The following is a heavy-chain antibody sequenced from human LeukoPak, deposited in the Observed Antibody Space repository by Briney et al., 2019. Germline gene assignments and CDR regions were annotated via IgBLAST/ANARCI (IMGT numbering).Heavy chain of an antibody. V-gene: IGHV1-24*01. J-gene: IGHJ6*03. CDR3: ATGVICATTTCPGYRNYYFFMDV. CDR2: FDPAGGRF. CDR1: AFTLSELS. Sequence: GASVKVSCKVSAFTLSELSMHWVRQAPGKGLEWVGGFDPAGGRFIYGQSFRGRVILTEDASTNTAFMEVTSMRPDDMAVYYCATGVICATTTCPGYRNYYFFMDVWGEGTAVTVSS. D-gene: IGHD2-2*01.